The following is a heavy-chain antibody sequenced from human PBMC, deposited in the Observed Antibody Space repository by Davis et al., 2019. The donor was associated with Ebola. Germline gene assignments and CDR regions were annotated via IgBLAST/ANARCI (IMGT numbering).Heavy chain of an antibody. CDR1: GFTFSNAW. V-gene: IGHV3-15*05. J-gene: IGHJ4*02. Sequence: GGSLRLSCAASGFTFSNAWMNWVRQAPGKGLEWVGRITSKTDGATIDYTAPVKGRFTISRDDSKNTLYLQMNSLKTEDTAVYYCTTGGMTPRGYWGQGTLVTVSS. CDR2: ITSKTDGATI. CDR3: TTGGMTPRGY.